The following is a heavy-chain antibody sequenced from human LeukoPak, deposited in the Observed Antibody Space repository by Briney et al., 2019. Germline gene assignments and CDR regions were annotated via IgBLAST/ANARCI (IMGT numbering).Heavy chain of an antibody. CDR2: IYTNGNT. J-gene: IGHJ4*02. CDR3: ARDGYSFGHDFDY. D-gene: IGHD5-18*01. V-gene: IGHV3-23*05. Sequence: GGSLRLSCAASGFIFRNYGMNWVRQAPGKGLEWVSGIYTNGNTRYADSVRGRFTISRDNSKNTLYLQMNSLRAENTAVYYRARDGYSFGHDFDYWGQGTLVTVSS. CDR1: GFIFRNYG.